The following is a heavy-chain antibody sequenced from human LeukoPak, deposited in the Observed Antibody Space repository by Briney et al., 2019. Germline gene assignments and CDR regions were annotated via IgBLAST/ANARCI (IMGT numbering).Heavy chain of an antibody. J-gene: IGHJ4*02. CDR3: AKDLGVYDGFRLVY. CDR2: IPSDGSDN. D-gene: IGHD5/OR15-5a*01. CDR1: VFTFSTYG. Sequence: PGGSLRLSCAASVFTFSTYGFHWVRQAPGKGLEWVAFIPSDGSDNYYANSVKGRFTISRDNSKNTLYLQMNSLRSEDTAVYYCAKDLGVYDGFRLVYWGQGTLVTVSS. V-gene: IGHV3-30*02.